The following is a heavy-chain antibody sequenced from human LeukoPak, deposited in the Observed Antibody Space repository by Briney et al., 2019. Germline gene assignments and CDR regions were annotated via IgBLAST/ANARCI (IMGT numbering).Heavy chain of an antibody. CDR2: ISSSGSTI. CDR1: GFIFSDYY. CDR3: ARVCLGATPDY. D-gene: IGHD1-26*01. V-gene: IGHV3-11*04. J-gene: IGHJ4*02. Sequence: GGSLRLSCAASGFIFSDYYMSWIRQAPGKGLEWVSYISSSGSTIYYADSVKGRFTISRDNAKNSLYLQMNSLGVEDTAVYYCARVCLGATPDYWGQGTLVTVSS.